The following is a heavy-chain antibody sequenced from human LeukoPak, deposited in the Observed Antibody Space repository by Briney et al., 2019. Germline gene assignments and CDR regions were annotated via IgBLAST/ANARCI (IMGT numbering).Heavy chain of an antibody. CDR1: GFTFSSYA. J-gene: IGHJ5*02. Sequence: GGSLRLSCAASGFTFSSYAMHWVRQAPGKGLEYVSAISSNGGGTYYANSVKGRFTISRDNSKNTLYLQMGSLRAEDMAVYYCARARVAARLQVPFDPWGQGTLATVSS. CDR3: ARARVAARLQVPFDP. V-gene: IGHV3-64*01. D-gene: IGHD6-6*01. CDR2: ISSNGGGT.